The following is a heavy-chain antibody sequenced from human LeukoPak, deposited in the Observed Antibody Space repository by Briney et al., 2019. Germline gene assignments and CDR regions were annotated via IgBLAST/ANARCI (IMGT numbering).Heavy chain of an antibody. CDR2: MYYSGTT. D-gene: IGHD3-10*01. J-gene: IGHJ4*02. CDR3: ARHAVSGTYWPPFDY. CDR1: GDSISSSFY. Sequence: SETLSLTCTVSGDSISSSFYWGWIRQTPGKGLEWVGGMYYSGTTYYNPSFESRVTISVAPSKNQFSLRLTSVTAADTAIYHCARHAVSGTYWPPFDYWGQGSLVTVSS. V-gene: IGHV4-39*01.